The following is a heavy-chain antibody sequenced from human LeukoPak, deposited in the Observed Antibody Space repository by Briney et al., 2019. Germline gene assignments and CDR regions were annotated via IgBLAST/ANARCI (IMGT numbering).Heavy chain of an antibody. CDR1: GFTFSSYG. D-gene: IGHD2-15*01. CDR2: IWYDGSDK. Sequence: PGGSLRLSCAASGFTFSSYGMHWVRQAPGKGLEWVALIWYDGSDKYYADSEKGRFTISRDNSKNTLYLQMNSLRAEDTAVYYCAKGYCSGGSCAHFDYWGQGTLVTVSS. CDR3: AKGYCSGGSCAHFDY. J-gene: IGHJ4*02. V-gene: IGHV3-33*06.